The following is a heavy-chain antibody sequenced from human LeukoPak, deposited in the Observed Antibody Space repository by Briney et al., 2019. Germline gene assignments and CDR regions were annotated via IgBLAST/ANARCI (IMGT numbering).Heavy chain of an antibody. J-gene: IGHJ4*02. CDR2: ISGSGGST. CDR3: AKSAYYDSSGFYREYYFDY. D-gene: IGHD3-22*01. CDR1: RFTFSNYA. V-gene: IGHV3-23*01. Sequence: GGSLRLSCAASRFTFSNYAMSWVRQAPGKGLEWVSTISGSGGSTYYADSVKGRFTISRGNSKNTLHLQMNSLRAEDTAVYYCAKSAYYDSSGFYREYYFDYWGQGTLVTVSS.